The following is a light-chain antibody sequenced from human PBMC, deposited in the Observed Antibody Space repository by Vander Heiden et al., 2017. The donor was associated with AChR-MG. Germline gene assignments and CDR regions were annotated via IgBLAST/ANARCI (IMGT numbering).Light chain of an antibody. CDR1: SLRSVS. CDR2: GKN. CDR3: NSRGSTANLLEV. Sequence: SSELTQDPAVAVALGQTVSITCQGDSLRSVSAGWYQQKPGQAPVLVVYGKNNRPSGIPDRFSGSTSGNTASLTITGTQAEDEAHYYCNSRGSTANLLEVFGGGTKLTGL. V-gene: IGLV3-19*01. J-gene: IGLJ3*02.